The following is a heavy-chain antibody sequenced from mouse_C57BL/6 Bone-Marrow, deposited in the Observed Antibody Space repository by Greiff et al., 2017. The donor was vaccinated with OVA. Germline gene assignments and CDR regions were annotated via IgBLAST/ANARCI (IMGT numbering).Heavy chain of an antibody. CDR3: TWGLLRRYFDY. Sequence: EVQLQQSGAELVRPGASVKLSCTASGFNIKDDYMHWVKQRPEQGLEWIGWIDPENGDTEYASKFQGKATITADTSSNTAYLQLSSLTSEDTAVYYCTWGLLRRYFDYWGQGTTLTVSS. J-gene: IGHJ2*01. V-gene: IGHV14-4*01. CDR1: GFNIKDDY. D-gene: IGHD1-2*01. CDR2: IDPENGDT.